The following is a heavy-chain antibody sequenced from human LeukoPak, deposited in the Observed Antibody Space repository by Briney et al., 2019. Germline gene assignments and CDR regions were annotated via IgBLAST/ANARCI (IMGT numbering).Heavy chain of an antibody. Sequence: GGSLRLSCAASGFDFSSYSMTWVRQALGKGLEWLSSISRRSSHIYYADSVKGRFTIFRDNAKNSLYLQMNSLRVEDTAVYYCARHPGYSSGQIAWGQGTLVTVSA. CDR1: GFDFSSYS. D-gene: IGHD6-19*01. CDR2: ISRRSSHI. CDR3: ARHPGYSSGQIA. V-gene: IGHV3-21*01. J-gene: IGHJ5*02.